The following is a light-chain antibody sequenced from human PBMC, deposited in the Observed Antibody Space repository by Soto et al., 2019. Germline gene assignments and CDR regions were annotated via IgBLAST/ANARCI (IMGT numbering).Light chain of an antibody. Sequence: EIVMTQSPVTLSVSPGGRATLACRASQSVSSNLAWYQQKPGQAPRLLIYGASTRTTGIPARFSGSGSGTEFTLTISSLQSEDFGVYYCQQYNNSPQTFGQGTKV. J-gene: IGKJ1*01. CDR3: QQYNNSPQT. V-gene: IGKV3-15*01. CDR1: QSVSSN. CDR2: GAS.